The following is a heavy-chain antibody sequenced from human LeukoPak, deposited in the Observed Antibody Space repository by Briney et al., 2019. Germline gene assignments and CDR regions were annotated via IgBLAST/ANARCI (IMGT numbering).Heavy chain of an antibody. CDR2: IIPIFGTA. J-gene: IGHJ4*02. V-gene: IGHV1-69*06. CDR3: ARGVAVAGRGFDY. Sequence: SVKVSCKVSGYTLTELSMHWVRQAPGQGLEWMGGIIPIFGTANYAQKFQGRVTITADKSTSTAYMELSSLRSEDTAVYYCARGVAVAGRGFDYWGQGTLVTVSS. CDR1: GYTLTELS. D-gene: IGHD6-19*01.